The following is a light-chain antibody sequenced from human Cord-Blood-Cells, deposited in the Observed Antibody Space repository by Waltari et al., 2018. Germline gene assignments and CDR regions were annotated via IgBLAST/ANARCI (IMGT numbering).Light chain of an antibody. CDR2: GAS. J-gene: IGKJ1*01. Sequence: EIVLTQSPGTLSLSPGERATLSCRASQIVSSSYLAWYQQKPGQAPRLLIYGASSRATGIPDRFSGSGSGTDFTLTSSRLEPEDFAVYYCQQYGSSRTFGQGTKVEIK. CDR3: QQYGSSRT. V-gene: IGKV3-20*01. CDR1: QIVSSSY.